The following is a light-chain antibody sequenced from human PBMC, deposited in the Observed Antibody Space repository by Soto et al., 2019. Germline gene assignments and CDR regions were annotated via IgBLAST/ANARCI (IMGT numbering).Light chain of an antibody. V-gene: IGLV2-14*01. CDR2: EVS. Sequence: QSALTQPAPVSGSPGQSITISCTGTSSDVGAYNYVSWYQQQSGKAPKLLIHEVSNRPAGVSNRFSGSKSGNTASLTISGLQAEDEADYYCSAFATSRAYVFGIGTKVTV. J-gene: IGLJ1*01. CDR1: SSDVGAYNY. CDR3: SAFATSRAYV.